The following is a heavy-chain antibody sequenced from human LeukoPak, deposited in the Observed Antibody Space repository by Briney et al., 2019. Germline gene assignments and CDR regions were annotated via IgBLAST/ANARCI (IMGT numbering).Heavy chain of an antibody. CDR2: INSDGSST. D-gene: IGHD3-9*01. CDR1: GFTFSSYW. V-gene: IGHV3-74*01. CDR3: ARGRKVLRYFDWLLPQCAFDI. J-gene: IGHJ3*02. Sequence: GGSLRLSCAASGFTFSSYWMHWVRQAPGKGLVWVSRINSDGSSTSYADSVKGRFTISRDNAKNTLYLQMNSLRAEDTAVYYCARGRKVLRYFDWLLPQCAFDIWGQGTMVTVSS.